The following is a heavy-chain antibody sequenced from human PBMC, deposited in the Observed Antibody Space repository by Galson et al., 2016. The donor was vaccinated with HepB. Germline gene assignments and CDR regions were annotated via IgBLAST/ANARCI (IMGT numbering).Heavy chain of an antibody. Sequence: PALVKPTQTLTLTCTFSGFSLRTRGVGVGWIRQPPGKALEWLALIYWDDDKRYSPSLRSRLTITKDTSKNQVVLTMTNMDPVDTATYYCAHNNYYDTSGPYSFDYWGQGTLVTVSS. CDR1: GFSLRTRGVG. CDR3: AHNNYYDTSGPYSFDY. D-gene: IGHD3-22*01. J-gene: IGHJ4*02. CDR2: IYWDDDK. V-gene: IGHV2-5*02.